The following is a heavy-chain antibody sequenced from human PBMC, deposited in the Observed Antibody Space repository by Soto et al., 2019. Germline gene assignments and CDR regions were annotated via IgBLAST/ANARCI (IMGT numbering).Heavy chain of an antibody. Sequence: GESLKISCKGSGYSFTSYWISWVRQMPGKGLEWMGRIDPSDSYTNYSPSFQGHVTTSADKSISIAYLQWSSLRASDTAMYYCAIRSGSYYDYWGQGTLVTVSS. V-gene: IGHV5-10-1*01. CDR2: IDPSDSYT. D-gene: IGHD3-10*01. CDR3: AIRSGSYYDY. CDR1: GYSFTSYW. J-gene: IGHJ4*02.